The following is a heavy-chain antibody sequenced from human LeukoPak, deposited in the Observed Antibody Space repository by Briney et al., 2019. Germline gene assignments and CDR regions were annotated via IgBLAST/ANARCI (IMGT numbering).Heavy chain of an antibody. V-gene: IGHV3-48*01. CDR1: GFTFSSYG. Sequence: LSGGSLRLSCAASGFTFSSYGMTWVRQAPGKGLEWVSYISSSSSTIYYADSVKGRFTISRDNAKNSLYLQLNSLRAEDTAVYYCAKDPADYHYYYYYMDVWGKGITVTISS. J-gene: IGHJ6*03. CDR3: AKDPADYHYYYYYMDV. D-gene: IGHD4/OR15-4a*01. CDR2: ISSSSSTI.